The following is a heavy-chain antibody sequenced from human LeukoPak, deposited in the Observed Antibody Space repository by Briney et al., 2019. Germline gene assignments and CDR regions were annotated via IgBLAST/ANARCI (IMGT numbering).Heavy chain of an antibody. CDR1: GYTFTGYY. D-gene: IGHD1-20*01. CDR3: ARDRYNRNRRTWSIFDY. Sequence: ASVKVSGKASGYTFTGYYMHWVRQAPGQGLEWMGWINPNSGGTNYAQKFQGRVTMTRDTSISTAYMELSRLRSDDTAVYYCARDRYNRNRRTWSIFDYWGQGTLVTVSS. J-gene: IGHJ4*02. CDR2: INPNSGGT. V-gene: IGHV1-2*02.